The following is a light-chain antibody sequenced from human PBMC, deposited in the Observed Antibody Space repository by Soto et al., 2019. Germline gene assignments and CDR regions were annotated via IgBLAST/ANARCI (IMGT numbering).Light chain of an antibody. J-gene: IGLJ1*01. CDR2: EVS. CDR3: SSYSSSSPLGV. CDR1: SSDVGGYNY. Sequence: QSALTQPASVSGSPGQSITISCTGTSSDVGGYNYVPWYQQHPGKAPKLMIYEVSNRPSGVSNRFSGSKSCNTASLTISGLQAADEANYYCSSYSSSSPLGVFGTGTKLTVL. V-gene: IGLV2-14*01.